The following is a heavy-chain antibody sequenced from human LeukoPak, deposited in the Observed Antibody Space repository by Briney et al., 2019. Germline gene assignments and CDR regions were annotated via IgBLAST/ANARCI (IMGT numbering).Heavy chain of an antibody. V-gene: IGHV1-46*01. J-gene: IGHJ3*02. Sequence: ASVKVSCKASGYTFTRYYLHWVRRAPGQGLEWMGIINPSSGTTTYAQKFQGRVTMTRDTSTSTVYMELSGLRSEDTAVYYCARYFYDSSGSSSDAFDIWGQGTMVTVSS. CDR2: INPSSGTT. D-gene: IGHD3-22*01. CDR3: ARYFYDSSGSSSDAFDI. CDR1: GYTFTRYY.